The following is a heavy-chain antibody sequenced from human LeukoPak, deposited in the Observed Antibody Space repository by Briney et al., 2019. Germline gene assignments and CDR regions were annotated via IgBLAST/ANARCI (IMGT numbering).Heavy chain of an antibody. V-gene: IGHV4-39*01. CDR2: IDYTGTT. CDR3: ARGGIATPGVGGYFDY. Sequence: SETLSLTCTVSGGSISSGSYYWGWIRQPPGKGLEWIGSIDYTGTTYYNPSLKSRVTISVDTSKNQFSLKLSSVTAADTALYYCARGGIATPGVGGYFDYWGQGIFVTVSS. J-gene: IGHJ4*02. D-gene: IGHD6-13*01. CDR1: GGSISSGSYY.